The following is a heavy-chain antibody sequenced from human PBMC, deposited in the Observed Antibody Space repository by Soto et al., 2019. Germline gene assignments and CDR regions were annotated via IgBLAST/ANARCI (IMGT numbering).Heavy chain of an antibody. J-gene: IGHJ6*04. CDR2: ISGSGGST. V-gene: IGHV3-23*01. Sequence: PGGSLRLSCAASGFTFSSYAMSWVRQAPGKGLEWVSAISGSGGSTYYADSVKGRFTISRDNSKNTLYLQMNGLRAEDTAVYFCANSPNFDIFHVVWGKGTTVTVSS. CDR1: GFTFSSYA. D-gene: IGHD3-9*01. CDR3: ANSPNFDIFHVV.